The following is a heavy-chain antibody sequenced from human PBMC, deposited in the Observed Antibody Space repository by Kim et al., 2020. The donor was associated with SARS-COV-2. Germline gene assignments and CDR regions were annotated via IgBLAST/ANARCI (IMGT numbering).Heavy chain of an antibody. CDR3: ARENEWELIRHFDY. CDR1: GFTFSSYS. CDR2: ISSSSSTT. V-gene: IGHV3-48*04. D-gene: IGHD1-26*01. J-gene: IGHJ4*02. Sequence: GGSLRLSCAASGFTFSSYSMNWVRQAPGKGLEWVSYISSSSSTTYYADSVKGRFTISRDNAKNSLYLQMNSLRAEDTAVYYCARENEWELIRHFDYWGQGTLVTVSS.